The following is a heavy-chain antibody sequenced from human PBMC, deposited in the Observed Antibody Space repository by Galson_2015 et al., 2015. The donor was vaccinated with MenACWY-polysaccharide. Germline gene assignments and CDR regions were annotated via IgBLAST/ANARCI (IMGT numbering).Heavy chain of an antibody. CDR3: ARESHHDSSGYPDY. CDR2: INIDGSVT. Sequence: SLRLSCAGSGFVFSSSWMHWVRQAPGKGLVWVSRINIDGSVTNYADSVKGRFTISRDNAKNTLYLQMNSLRAEDTALYYCARESHHDSSGYPDYWGQATLVTVSS. D-gene: IGHD3-22*01. CDR1: GFVFSSSW. J-gene: IGHJ4*02. V-gene: IGHV3-74*01.